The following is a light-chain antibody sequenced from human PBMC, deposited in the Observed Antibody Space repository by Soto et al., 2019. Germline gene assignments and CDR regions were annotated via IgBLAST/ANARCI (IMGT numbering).Light chain of an antibody. CDR2: NNN. Sequence: QSVLNQPPSASGTPGQRVTISCSGSSSNIGTNTVSWYQHLPGTAPKLLIYNNNQRPSGVPDRFSGSKSGTSASLAISGLQSEDEADYYCAAWDDSLSGHFVFGTGTKVTV. V-gene: IGLV1-44*01. CDR1: SSNIGTNT. CDR3: AAWDDSLSGHFV. J-gene: IGLJ1*01.